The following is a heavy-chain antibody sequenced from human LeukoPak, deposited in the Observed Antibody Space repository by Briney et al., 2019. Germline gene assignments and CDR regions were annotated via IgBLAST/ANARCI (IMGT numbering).Heavy chain of an antibody. Sequence: PGGSLRLSCAASGFTFSSYAMSWVRQAPGKGLEWVSAISGSGGSTYYADSVKGRFTISRDNSKNTLYLQMNSLRAEDTAVYYCAKDPEYCSGGSCYLNWFDPWGQGTLVTVSS. V-gene: IGHV3-23*01. CDR1: GFTFSSYA. J-gene: IGHJ5*02. CDR3: AKDPEYCSGGSCYLNWFDP. D-gene: IGHD2-15*01. CDR2: ISGSGGST.